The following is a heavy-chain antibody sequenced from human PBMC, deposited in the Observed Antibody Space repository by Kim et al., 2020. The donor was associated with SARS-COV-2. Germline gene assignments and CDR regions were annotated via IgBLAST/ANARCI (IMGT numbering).Heavy chain of an antibody. CDR2: IYYSGST. D-gene: IGHD3-10*01. Sequence: SETLSLTCTVSGGSISSSSYYWGWIRQPPGKGLEWIGSIYYSGSTYYNPSLKSRVTISVDTSKNQFSLKLSSVPAADSAVYYCARRWKGVGELAGLGAFAICGQGTMVTVSS. CDR1: GGSISSSSYY. CDR3: ARRWKGVGELAGLGAFAI. J-gene: IGHJ3*02. V-gene: IGHV4-39*01.